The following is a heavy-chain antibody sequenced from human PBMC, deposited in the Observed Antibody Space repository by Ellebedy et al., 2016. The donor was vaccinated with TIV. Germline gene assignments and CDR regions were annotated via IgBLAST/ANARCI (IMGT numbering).Heavy chain of an antibody. CDR3: TRETNPPPGALAGTGFDC. Sequence: PGGSLRLSCAASGFSFRSYWMGWVRQAPGKGLEWVAFKRFDGRNEYNGDSVKGRFFISRDLSKNTLYLQMNRVTSDDTSTYYCTRETNPPPGALAGTGFDCWGQGTLVIVSS. D-gene: IGHD6-19*01. CDR2: KRFDGRNE. J-gene: IGHJ4*02. V-gene: IGHV3-30*02. CDR1: GFSFRSYW.